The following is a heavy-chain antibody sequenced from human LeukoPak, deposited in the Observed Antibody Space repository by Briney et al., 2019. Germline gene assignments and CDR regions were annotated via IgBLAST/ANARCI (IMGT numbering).Heavy chain of an antibody. CDR1: GFTFSSYA. J-gene: IGHJ4*02. CDR3: ARGRGSGWLVD. V-gene: IGHV3-30*04. CDR2: ISYDGSNK. D-gene: IGHD6-19*01. Sequence: GGSLRLSCAASGFTFSSYAMHWVRQAPGKGLEWVAIISYDGSNKYYADSVKGRFTISRDNSKNTLYLQMNSLRAEDTAVYYCARGRGSGWLVDWGQGTLVTVSS.